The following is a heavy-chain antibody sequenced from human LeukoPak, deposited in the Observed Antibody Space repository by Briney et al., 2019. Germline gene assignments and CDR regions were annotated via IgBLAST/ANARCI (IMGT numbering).Heavy chain of an antibody. J-gene: IGHJ4*02. CDR1: GFTFSSYG. V-gene: IGHV3-23*01. D-gene: IGHD1-26*01. Sequence: GGTLRLSCAASGFTFSSYGMSWVRQAPGKGLEWVSGISSIDGSTYYADSVKGRFTVSRDNSKNTLYLQMNSLRAEDTAVYYCAKERRSSGSYYFDYWGQGTLVTVSS. CDR3: AKERRSSGSYYFDY. CDR2: ISSIDGST.